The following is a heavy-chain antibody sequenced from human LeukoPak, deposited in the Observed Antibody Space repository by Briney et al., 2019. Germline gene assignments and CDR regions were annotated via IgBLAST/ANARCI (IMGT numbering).Heavy chain of an antibody. D-gene: IGHD6-13*01. CDR3: ARAAYSSTWYSRYFDL. CDR2: IRYDGNDK. J-gene: IGHJ2*01. V-gene: IGHV3-30*02. Sequence: PGGSLRLSCAASGFTFSYYGFHWVRQAPGKGLEWVAFIRYDGNDKYYAESVKGRFTISRENAKNSLYLQMNSLRAGDTAVYYCARAAYSSTWYSRYFDLWGRGTLVTVSS. CDR1: GFTFSYYG.